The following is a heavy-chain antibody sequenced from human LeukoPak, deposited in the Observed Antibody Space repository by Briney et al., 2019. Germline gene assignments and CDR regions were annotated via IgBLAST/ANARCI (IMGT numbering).Heavy chain of an antibody. J-gene: IGHJ5*02. CDR2: VGGHRDTT. Sequence: PGGSLRLSCAASGFAFSNYAMSWVRQAPGKGLAWVSSVGGHRDTTNYAVSVKGRFTISRDNSKNTLYLQMNSLKAEDTAVYYCAKGTISGYDWFDPWGQGTLVTVSS. CDR1: GFAFSNYA. CDR3: AKGTISGYDWFDP. D-gene: IGHD5-12*01. V-gene: IGHV3-23*01.